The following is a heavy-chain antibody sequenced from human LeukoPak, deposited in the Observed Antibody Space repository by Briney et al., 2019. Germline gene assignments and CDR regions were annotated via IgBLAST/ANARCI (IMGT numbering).Heavy chain of an antibody. D-gene: IGHD3-22*01. CDR3: ARAEYDSSLGFGY. Sequence: PWGSLRLSCAASGFIVSSDYMSWDRQAPGKGLEWVSVIYSGGSTYYADSVKGRFTISRDNSKNTLYLQMNSLRAEDTAVYFCARAEYDSSLGFGYWGQGTLVTVSS. J-gene: IGHJ4*02. CDR2: IYSGGST. V-gene: IGHV3-53*01. CDR1: GFIVSSDY.